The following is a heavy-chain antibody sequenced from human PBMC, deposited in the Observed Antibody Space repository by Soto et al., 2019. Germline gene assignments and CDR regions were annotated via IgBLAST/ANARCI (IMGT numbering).Heavy chain of an antibody. J-gene: IGHJ3*02. CDR2: ISAYNGNT. Sequence: ASVKVSCKASGYTFTSYGISWVRQAPGQGLEWMGWISAYNGNTNYAQKLQGRVTMTTDTSTSTAYMELRSLRSDDTAVYYCARLAHYYDSSGYPGAFDIWGQGTMVT. CDR1: GYTFTSYG. CDR3: ARLAHYYDSSGYPGAFDI. V-gene: IGHV1-18*01. D-gene: IGHD3-22*01.